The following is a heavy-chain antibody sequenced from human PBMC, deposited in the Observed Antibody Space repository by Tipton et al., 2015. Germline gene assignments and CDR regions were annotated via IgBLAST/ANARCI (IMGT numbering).Heavy chain of an antibody. CDR3: AKGGSSWTGWFDP. D-gene: IGHD6-13*01. V-gene: IGHV3-23*01. J-gene: IGHJ5*02. CDR1: GFTFRSYP. CDR2: IRGSGGST. Sequence: SLRLSCSASGFTFRSYPMHWVRQAPGKGLEWVSAIRGSGGSTYYADSVKGRFTISRDNSRNTLYLQMNSLRAEDTAVYYCAKGGSSWTGWFDPWGQGTLVTVSS.